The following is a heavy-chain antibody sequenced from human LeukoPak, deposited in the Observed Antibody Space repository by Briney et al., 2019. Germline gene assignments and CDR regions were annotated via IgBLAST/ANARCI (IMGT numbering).Heavy chain of an antibody. Sequence: ASVKVFCKASGYTFTGYYMHWVRQAPGQGLEWMGWINPNSGGTNYAQKFQGRVTMTRDTSISTAYMELSRLRSDDTAVYYCARGQSYDSSGYYPLLPWGQGTLVTVSS. CDR1: GYTFTGYY. D-gene: IGHD3-22*01. J-gene: IGHJ4*02. CDR2: INPNSGGT. V-gene: IGHV1-2*02. CDR3: ARGQSYDSSGYYPLLP.